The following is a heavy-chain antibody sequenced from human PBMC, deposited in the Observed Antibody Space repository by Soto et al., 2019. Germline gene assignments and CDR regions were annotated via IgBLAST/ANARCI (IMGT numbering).Heavy chain of an antibody. D-gene: IGHD3-10*01. CDR1: CGSIRSGGYY. Sequence: SETQSLTYPFSCGSIRSGGYYFSRMRHQPGKVLDGIGYIYYSGSTNYNPSLKSRVTISVDTSKNQFSLKLSSVTAADTAVYYCARAINMVRGVNYYGMDVWGQGTTVTVSS. V-gene: IGHV4-61*08. J-gene: IGHJ6*02. CDR2: IYYSGST. CDR3: ARAINMVRGVNYYGMDV.